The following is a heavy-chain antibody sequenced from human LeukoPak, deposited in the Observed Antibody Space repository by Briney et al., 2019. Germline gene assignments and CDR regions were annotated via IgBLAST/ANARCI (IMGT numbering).Heavy chain of an antibody. D-gene: IGHD2-2*02. CDR1: GYTFTSYG. V-gene: IGHV1-18*01. J-gene: IGHJ5*02. CDR2: ISAYNGNT. Sequence: APVKVSCKASGYTFTSYGISWVRQAPGQGLEWMGWISAYNGNTNYAQKFQGRVTITADKSTSTAYMELSSLRSEDTAVYYCASSYCSSTSCYTLWFDPWGQGTLVTVSS. CDR3: ASSYCSSTSCYTLWFDP.